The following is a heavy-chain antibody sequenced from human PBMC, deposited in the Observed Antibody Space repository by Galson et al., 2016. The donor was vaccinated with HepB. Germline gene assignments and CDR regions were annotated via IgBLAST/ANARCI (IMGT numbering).Heavy chain of an antibody. V-gene: IGHV3-48*01. CDR2: ISSSSATI. Sequence: SLRLSCAASGFTFNSYSMNWVRQAPGKGLEWVSYISSSSATIYYADSMKGRFTISRDNAKNSLYLQMNSLRAEDTAVYYCASRGGVDYWGQGTLVTVSS. CDR3: ASRGGVDY. J-gene: IGHJ4*02. CDR1: GFTFNSYS.